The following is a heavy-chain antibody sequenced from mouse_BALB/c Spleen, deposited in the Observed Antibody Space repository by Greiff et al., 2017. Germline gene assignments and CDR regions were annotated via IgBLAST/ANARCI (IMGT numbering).Heavy chain of an antibody. Sequence: QVQLQQSGAELVKPGASVKLSCKASGYTFTSYWMHWVKQRPGQGLEWSGEINPSNGRTNYNEKFKSKATLTVDKSSSTAYMQLSSLTSEESAVYYFAKVEGSRYFDDWGQGTTLTVSS. J-gene: IGHJ2*01. CDR2: INPSNGRT. V-gene: IGHV1S81*02. CDR3: AKVEGSRYFDD. CDR1: GYTFTSYW. D-gene: IGHD1-1*01.